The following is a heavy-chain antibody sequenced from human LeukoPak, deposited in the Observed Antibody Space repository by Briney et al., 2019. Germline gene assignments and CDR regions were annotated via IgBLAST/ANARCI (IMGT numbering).Heavy chain of an antibody. CDR3: ARGRYNYGYIYDY. V-gene: IGHV3-21*01. CDR1: GFTFSSYS. J-gene: IGHJ4*02. Sequence: PGGSLRLSCAASGFTFSSYSMNWVRQAPGKGLEWVSSISSSSIYIYYADSVKGRFTISRDNAKNSLYLQMNSLRAEDTAVYYCARGRYNYGYIYDYWGKGTLVTVSS. D-gene: IGHD5-18*01. CDR2: ISSSSIYI.